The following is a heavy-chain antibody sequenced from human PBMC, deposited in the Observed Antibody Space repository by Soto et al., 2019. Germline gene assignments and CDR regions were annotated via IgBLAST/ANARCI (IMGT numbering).Heavy chain of an antibody. D-gene: IGHD1-7*01. Sequence: ASVKVSCKASGYTFTGYYMHWVRQAPGQGLEWMGWINPNSGGTNYAQKFQGWVTMTRDTSISTAYMELSRLRSDDTAGYYCARDPGITGTTDYFDYWGQGTLVTVPS. CDR2: INPNSGGT. J-gene: IGHJ4*02. CDR1: GYTFTGYY. V-gene: IGHV1-2*04. CDR3: ARDPGITGTTDYFDY.